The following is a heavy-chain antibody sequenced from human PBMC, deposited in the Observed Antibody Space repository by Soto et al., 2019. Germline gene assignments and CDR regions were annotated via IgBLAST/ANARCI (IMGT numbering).Heavy chain of an antibody. CDR3: ATDRTP. D-gene: IGHD3-22*01. CDR1: GFTFSSYA. Sequence: QVQLVESGGGVVQPGRSLRLSCAASGFTFSSYAMHWVRQAPGKGLEWVAVISYDGSNKYYADSVKGRFTISRDNSKNTLYLQMNSLRAEDTAVYYCATDRTPWGQGTLVTVSS. J-gene: IGHJ5*02. CDR2: ISYDGSNK. V-gene: IGHV3-30-3*01.